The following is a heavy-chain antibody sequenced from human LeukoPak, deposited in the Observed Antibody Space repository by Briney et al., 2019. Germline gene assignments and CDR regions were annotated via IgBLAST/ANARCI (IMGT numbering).Heavy chain of an antibody. Sequence: GGSLRLSCAASGFTFSKYCKLWARHARGKGLESVSRINTDGTVTTYADSVKGRFTVSRDNADNTMFLQMNSVRDEDTAVYYCATKQWLAPPPDSWGQGTPVTVSS. V-gene: IGHV3-74*01. CDR2: INTDGTVT. CDR1: GFTFSKYC. D-gene: IGHD6-19*01. CDR3: ATKQWLAPPPDS. J-gene: IGHJ4*02.